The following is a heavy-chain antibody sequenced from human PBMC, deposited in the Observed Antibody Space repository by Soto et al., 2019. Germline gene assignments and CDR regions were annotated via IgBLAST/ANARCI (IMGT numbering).Heavy chain of an antibody. D-gene: IGHD1-1*01. J-gene: IGHJ4*02. CDR2: IYPGDFDT. V-gene: IGHV5-51*01. CDR3: ARRPHKAYDPIDY. CDR1: GYKFSAYW. Sequence: GASLKISCMTSGYKFSAYWIAWVRQGPGKGLEWMGIIYPGDFDTRYSPSFVGQVTISVDRSTNTAHLQWSSLKASDTAIYYWARRPHKAYDPIDYWGQGTLVTVSS.